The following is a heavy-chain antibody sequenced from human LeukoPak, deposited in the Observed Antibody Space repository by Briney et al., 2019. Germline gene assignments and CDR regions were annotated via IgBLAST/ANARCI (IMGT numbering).Heavy chain of an antibody. J-gene: IGHJ3*01. CDR3: ARKQAGLHDVLDA. CDR2: IWYDGSLE. V-gene: IGHV3-33*01. Sequence: GGSLRLSCAASGFSFSDYGMHWVRQAPGEGLEWVAVIWYDGSLEYYLDAVKGRFIISRDNSKNTLSLQMNNLRADDTAVYYCARKQAGLHDVLDAWGQGTMVTVS. CDR1: GFSFSDYG.